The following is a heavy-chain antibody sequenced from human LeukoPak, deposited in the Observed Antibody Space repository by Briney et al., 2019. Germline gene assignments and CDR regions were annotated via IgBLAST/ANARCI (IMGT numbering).Heavy chain of an antibody. D-gene: IGHD3-22*01. CDR1: GYTFTSYD. J-gene: IGHJ4*02. Sequence: ASVKVSCKASGYTFTSYDINWVRQATGQGLEWMGRIIPILGIANYAQKFQGRVTITADKSTSTAYMELSSLRSEDTAVYYCARVTFSSYYYDSSGYYYGYWGQGTLVTVSS. V-gene: IGHV1-69*04. CDR2: IIPILGIA. CDR3: ARVTFSSYYYDSSGYYYGY.